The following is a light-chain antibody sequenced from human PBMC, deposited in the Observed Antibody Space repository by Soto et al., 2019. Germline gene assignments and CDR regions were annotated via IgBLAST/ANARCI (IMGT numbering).Light chain of an antibody. Sequence: DIQMTQSPSSLSASVGDRVTIPCRASQNINNYLSWYQQKPGKAPKLLIFAASNLQSGVPSRFNGSGSGTDFTLTINSLQPEDVGTYYCQQSYKTPLTFGGGTKVEIK. CDR2: AAS. J-gene: IGKJ4*01. CDR3: QQSYKTPLT. V-gene: IGKV1-39*01. CDR1: QNINNY.